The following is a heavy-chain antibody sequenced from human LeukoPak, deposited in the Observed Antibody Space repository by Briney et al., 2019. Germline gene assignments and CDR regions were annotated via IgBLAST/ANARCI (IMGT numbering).Heavy chain of an antibody. CDR1: GGSISSSSYY. Sequence: SETLSLTCTVSGGSISSSSYYWGWIRQPPGKGLEWIVSIYYSGSTYYNPSLKSRVTISVDTSKNQFSLKLSSVTAADTAVYYCARGNGYCGGDCYSAAFDIWGQGTMVTVSS. D-gene: IGHD2-21*01. J-gene: IGHJ3*02. V-gene: IGHV4-39*01. CDR2: IYYSGST. CDR3: ARGNGYCGGDCYSAAFDI.